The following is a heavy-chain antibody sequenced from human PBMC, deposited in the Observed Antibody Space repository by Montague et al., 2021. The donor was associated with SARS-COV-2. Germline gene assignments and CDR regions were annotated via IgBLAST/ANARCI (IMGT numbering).Heavy chain of an antibody. V-gene: IGHV4-39*01. Sequence: SETLSLTCTVSVRSISSSSYYRGWIGQPPGKVPRWIRSTSYSGRTYYNPSLKSRVTISVDTSKNQYSLKLSSVTAADTAVYYCARESGSGSYLVYWGQGTLVTVSS. D-gene: IGHD3-10*01. J-gene: IGHJ4*02. CDR2: TSYSGRT. CDR1: VRSISSSSYY. CDR3: ARESGSGSYLVY.